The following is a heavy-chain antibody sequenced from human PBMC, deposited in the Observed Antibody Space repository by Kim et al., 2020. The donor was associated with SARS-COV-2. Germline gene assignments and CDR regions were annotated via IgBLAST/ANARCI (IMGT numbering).Heavy chain of an antibody. D-gene: IGHD3-22*01. CDR1: GFTFSSYA. CDR2: ISYDGSNK. V-gene: IGHV3-30*04. CDR3: AREGLYDSSGGDAFD. J-gene: IGHJ3*01. Sequence: GGSLRLSCAASGFTFSSYAMHWVRQAPGKGLEWVAVISYDGSNKYYADSVKGRFTISRDNSKNTLYLQMNSLRAEDTAVYYCAREGLYDSSGGDAFDLGPRDNGHRLF.